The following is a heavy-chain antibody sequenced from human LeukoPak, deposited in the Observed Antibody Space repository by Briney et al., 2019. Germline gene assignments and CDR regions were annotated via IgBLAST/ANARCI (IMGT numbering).Heavy chain of an antibody. Sequence: SQTLFLTCTVSGGSISSGDYYWSWIRQPPGKGLEWIGYIYYSGSTYYNPSLKSRVTISVDTSKNQFSLKLSSVTAADTAVYYCAREETNYDILTGYSHGAFDIWGQGTMVTVSS. J-gene: IGHJ3*02. CDR3: AREETNYDILTGYSHGAFDI. V-gene: IGHV4-30-4*01. D-gene: IGHD3-9*01. CDR1: GGSISSGDYY. CDR2: IYYSGST.